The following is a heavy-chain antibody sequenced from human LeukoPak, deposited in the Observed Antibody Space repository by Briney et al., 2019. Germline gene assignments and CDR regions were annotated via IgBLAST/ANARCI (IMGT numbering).Heavy chain of an antibody. J-gene: IGHJ4*02. Sequence: QSGGSLRLSCAASGFTLSSYAINWVRQAPGKGLEWVAVISHDGSNIYYADSVKGRFTISRDNSKNTLYLQMNSLRAEDTAVYYCARDLAAAGRWAFDYWGQGTLVTVSS. D-gene: IGHD6-13*01. V-gene: IGHV3-30-3*01. CDR2: ISHDGSNI. CDR3: ARDLAAAGRWAFDY. CDR1: GFTLSSYA.